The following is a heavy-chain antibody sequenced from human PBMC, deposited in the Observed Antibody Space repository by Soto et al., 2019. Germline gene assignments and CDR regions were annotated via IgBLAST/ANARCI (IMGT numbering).Heavy chain of an antibody. Sequence: GSLRLSCAASGFTFSSYWMHWVRQAPGKGLVWVSRISSSSSTIYYADSVKGRFTISRDNAKNSLYLQMNSLRDEDTAVYYCARALRQWLADAFDIWGQGTMVTVS. CDR3: ARALRQWLADAFDI. J-gene: IGHJ3*02. D-gene: IGHD6-19*01. V-gene: IGHV3-48*02. CDR2: ISSSSSTI. CDR1: GFTFSSYW.